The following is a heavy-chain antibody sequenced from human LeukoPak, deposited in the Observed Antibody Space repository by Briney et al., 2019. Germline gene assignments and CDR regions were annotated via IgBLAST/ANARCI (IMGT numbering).Heavy chain of an antibody. CDR3: AKDLLSTVTTGYFDY. Sequence: GGSLRLSCAASGFTFSSYGMHWVRQAPGKGLEWAAVISYDGSNKYCADSVKGRFTISRDNSKNTLYLQMNSLRAEDTAVYYCAKDLLSTVTTGYFDYWGQGTLVTVSS. CDR1: GFTFSSYG. J-gene: IGHJ4*02. CDR2: ISYDGSNK. V-gene: IGHV3-30*18. D-gene: IGHD4-17*01.